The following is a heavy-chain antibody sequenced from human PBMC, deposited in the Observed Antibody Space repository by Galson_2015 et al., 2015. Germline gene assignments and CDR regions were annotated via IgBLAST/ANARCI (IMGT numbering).Heavy chain of an antibody. D-gene: IGHD3-10*01. CDR2: INPNSGGT. CDR3: ARDRKDMVRGVKPHNWFDP. CDR1: GYTFTGYY. J-gene: IGHJ5*02. V-gene: IGHV1-2*06. Sequence: SVKVSCKASGYTFTGYYMHWVRQAPGQGLEWMGRINPNSGGTNYAQKFQGRVTMTRDTSISTAYMELSRLRSDDTAVYYCARDRKDMVRGVKPHNWFDPWGQGTLVTVSS.